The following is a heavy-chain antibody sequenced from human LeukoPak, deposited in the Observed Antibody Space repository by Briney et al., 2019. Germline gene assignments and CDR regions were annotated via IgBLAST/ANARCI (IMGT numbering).Heavy chain of an antibody. J-gene: IGHJ4*02. Sequence: PSETLSLTCAVYGGSFGGYYWSWIRQPPGKGLEWIGEINHSGSTNYNPSLKSRVTISVDTSKNQFSLKLSSVTAADTAVYYCAGNYDFWSGPDYWGQGTLVTVSS. D-gene: IGHD3-3*01. CDR1: GGSFGGYY. CDR3: AGNYDFWSGPDY. V-gene: IGHV4-34*01. CDR2: INHSGST.